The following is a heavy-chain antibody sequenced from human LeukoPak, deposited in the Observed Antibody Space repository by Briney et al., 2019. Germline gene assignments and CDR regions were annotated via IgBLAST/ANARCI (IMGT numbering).Heavy chain of an antibody. CDR2: ISYDGSNK. Sequence: PGRSLRLSCAASGFTFSSYAMHWVRQAPGKGLEWVAVISYDGSNKYYADSVKGRFTISRDNSKNTLYLQMNSPRAEDTAVYYCARDLRPPITMIAYGMDVWGQGTTVTVSS. CDR1: GFTFSSYA. J-gene: IGHJ6*02. D-gene: IGHD3-22*01. V-gene: IGHV3-30-3*01. CDR3: ARDLRPPITMIAYGMDV.